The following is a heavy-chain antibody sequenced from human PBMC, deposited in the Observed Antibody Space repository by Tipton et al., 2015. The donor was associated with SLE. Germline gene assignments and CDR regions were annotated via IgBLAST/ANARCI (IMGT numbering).Heavy chain of an antibody. CDR2: INHNGYS. V-gene: IGHV4-34*01. CDR1: GGSFNDYF. CDR3: ARDQRYGYFDY. J-gene: IGHJ4*02. D-gene: IGHD2-2*03. Sequence: LRLSCAVYGGSFNDYFWTWIRQSPGRGLEWIGEINHNGYSNYNPSLKSRVTISVDTSKNQFSLKLNSVTAADTAVYYCARDQRYGYFDYWGRGTLVIVSS.